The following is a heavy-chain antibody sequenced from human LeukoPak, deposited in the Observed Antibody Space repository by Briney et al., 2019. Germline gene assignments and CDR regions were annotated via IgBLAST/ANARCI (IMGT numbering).Heavy chain of an antibody. Sequence: GGSLRLSCAASGFTLSNAWMTWVRQAPGKGLEYVSAISSNGGSTYYANSVKGRFTISRDNSKNTLYLQMGSLRAEDMAVYYCASGAEYYDSSGYDTPFDYWGQGTLVTVSS. V-gene: IGHV3-64*01. CDR2: ISSNGGST. CDR3: ASGAEYYDSSGYDTPFDY. D-gene: IGHD3-22*01. J-gene: IGHJ4*02. CDR1: GFTLSNAW.